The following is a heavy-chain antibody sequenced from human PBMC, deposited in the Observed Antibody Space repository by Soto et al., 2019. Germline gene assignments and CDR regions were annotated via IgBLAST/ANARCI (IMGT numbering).Heavy chain of an antibody. V-gene: IGHV3-23*01. D-gene: IGHD2-15*01. CDR3: AKDLAYCSGGSCYADYFDY. CDR1: GFTFISYG. Sequence: GGSLRLSCAASGFTFISYGMSWVRQAPGKGLEWVSAISGSGGSTYYADSVKGRFTISRDNSKNTLYLQMNSLRAEDTAVYYCAKDLAYCSGGSCYADYFDYWGQGTLVTVSS. J-gene: IGHJ4*02. CDR2: ISGSGGST.